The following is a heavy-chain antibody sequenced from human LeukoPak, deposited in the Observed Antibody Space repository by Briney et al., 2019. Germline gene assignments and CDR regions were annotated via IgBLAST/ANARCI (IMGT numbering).Heavy chain of an antibody. CDR2: ISAYNGNT. V-gene: IGHV1-18*04. D-gene: IGHD1-26*01. CDR1: EYTFTSYY. J-gene: IGHJ5*02. CDR3: ARYGSYYGDNWFDP. Sequence: ASVKVSCKASEYTFTSYYMHWVRQAPGQGLEWMGWISAYNGNTNYAQKLQGRVTMTTDTSTSTAYMELRSLRSDDTAVYYCARYGSYYGDNWFDPWGQGTLVTVSS.